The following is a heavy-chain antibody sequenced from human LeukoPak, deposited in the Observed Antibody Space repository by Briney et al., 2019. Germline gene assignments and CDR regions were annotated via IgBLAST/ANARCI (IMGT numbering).Heavy chain of an antibody. CDR3: AKEDDIDKWYFDF. Sequence: QSGGSLRLSCAASGFTFSTYSIHWVRQAPGKGLEWVAVIGDDGSAKIYADSVRGRFTISRDNSKNTVFLQMNSLRDEDTGVYYCAKEDDIDKWYFDFWGRGTLVTVSS. CDR2: IGDDGSAK. J-gene: IGHJ2*01. CDR1: GFTFSTYS. D-gene: IGHD5-24*01. V-gene: IGHV3-30*18.